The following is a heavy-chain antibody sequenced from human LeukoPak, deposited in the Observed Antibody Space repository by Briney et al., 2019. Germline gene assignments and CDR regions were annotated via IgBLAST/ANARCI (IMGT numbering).Heavy chain of an antibody. V-gene: IGHV3-23*01. J-gene: IGHJ4*02. D-gene: IGHD3-22*01. CDR2: ISGSGGST. CDR3: ARSYDSSGYYYFYY. CDR1: GFTFSGYA. Sequence: GGSLRLSCAASGFTFSGYAMSWVRQAPGKGLEWVSAISGSGGSTYYADSVKGRFTISRDNSKNTLYLQMNSLRAEDTAVYYCARSYDSSGYYYFYYWGQGTLVTVSS.